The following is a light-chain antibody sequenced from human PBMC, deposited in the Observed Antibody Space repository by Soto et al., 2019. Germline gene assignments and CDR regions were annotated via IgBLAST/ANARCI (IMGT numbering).Light chain of an antibody. CDR1: QYINTR. J-gene: IGKJ1*01. CDR2: QTS. V-gene: IGKV3-11*01. Sequence: EIVLTQSPATLSSFPGDRVTLSCRASQYINTRLAWYQHRPGQAPRLLIYQTSIRAAGTPARFSASGSGTDFTLTISDVQPEDFALYYCHQRQSWPRTFGQGTKGDIK. CDR3: HQRQSWPRT.